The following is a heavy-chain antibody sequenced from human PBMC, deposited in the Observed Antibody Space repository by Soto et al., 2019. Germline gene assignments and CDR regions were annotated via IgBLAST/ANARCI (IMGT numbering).Heavy chain of an antibody. D-gene: IGHD3-10*01. V-gene: IGHV3-23*01. CDR2: VSGSGAST. Sequence: EVQLLESGGGLVQPGGSLRLSCAAYGVSFRRYVMSWVRQAPGKGLEWVSAVSGSGASTYYADSVKGRFTISRDNSKNPLYLQMNSLRAEDTAVYSCAKDGPMAPDWGPATLVTVPS. CDR1: GVSFRRYV. J-gene: IGHJ4*02. CDR3: AKDGPMAPD.